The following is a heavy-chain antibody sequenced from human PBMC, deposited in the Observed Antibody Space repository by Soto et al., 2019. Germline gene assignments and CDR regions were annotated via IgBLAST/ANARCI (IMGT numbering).Heavy chain of an antibody. CDR3: ARLGVGYCSSTSCRSRSV. J-gene: IGHJ4*02. Sequence: SETLSLTCAVYGGSFSGYYWSWIRQPPGKGLEWIGEINHSGSTNCNPSLKSRVTISVDTSKNQFSLKLSSVTAADTAVYYCARLGVGYCSSTSCRSRSVWGQGTLVTVSS. CDR1: GGSFSGYY. CDR2: INHSGST. D-gene: IGHD2-2*01. V-gene: IGHV4-34*01.